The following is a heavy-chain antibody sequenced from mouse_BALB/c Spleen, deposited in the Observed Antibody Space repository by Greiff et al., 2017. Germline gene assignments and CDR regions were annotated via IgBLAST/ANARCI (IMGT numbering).Heavy chain of an antibody. V-gene: IGHV1-9*01. J-gene: IGHJ1*01. CDR1: GYTFSSYW. Sequence: QVQLQQSGAELMKPGASVKISCKATGYTFSSYWIEWVKQRPGHGLEWIGEILPGSGSTNYNEKFKGKATFTADTSSNTAYMQLSSLTSEDSAVYYCARGGYRYDEGYFDVWGAGTTVTVSS. CDR2: ILPGSGST. D-gene: IGHD2-14*01. CDR3: ARGGYRYDEGYFDV.